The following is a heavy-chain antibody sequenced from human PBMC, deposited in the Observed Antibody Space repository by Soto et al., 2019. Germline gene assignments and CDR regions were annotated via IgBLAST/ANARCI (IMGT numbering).Heavy chain of an antibody. CDR3: ARTGYCSGGSCYAGFDY. CDR2: IIPIFGTA. V-gene: IGHV1-69*01. CDR1: GGTFSSYA. D-gene: IGHD2-15*01. J-gene: IGHJ4*02. Sequence: QVQLVQSGAEVKKTGSSVKVSCKASGGTFSSYAISWVRQAPGQGLEWMGGIIPIFGTANYAQKFQGRVTITADESTSTAYMEMSSLRSEDTAVYYCARTGYCSGGSCYAGFDYWGQGTLVTVSS.